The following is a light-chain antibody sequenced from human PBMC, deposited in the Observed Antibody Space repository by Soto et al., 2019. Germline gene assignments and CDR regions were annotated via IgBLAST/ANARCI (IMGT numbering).Light chain of an antibody. V-gene: IGKV3-11*01. CDR2: DAS. J-gene: IGKJ1*01. CDR3: QQRSNWHKIT. Sequence: EIVMTQSPATLSVSPGERATLSCRASQSVSSNLAWYQQKPGHAPRLLXYDASNRATGIPARFSGSGSGTDFTLTISSLEPEDFAVYYCQQRSNWHKITFGQGTKVDIK. CDR1: QSVSSN.